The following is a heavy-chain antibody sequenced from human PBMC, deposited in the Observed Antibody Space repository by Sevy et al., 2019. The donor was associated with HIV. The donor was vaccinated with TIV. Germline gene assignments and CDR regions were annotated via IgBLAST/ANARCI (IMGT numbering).Heavy chain of an antibody. Sequence: GGSLRLSCAASGFTFTSFSMHWVRHAPGKGLEWVATISYDGSNKYYADSVKGRFTISRDNSKNYLYLQMNSLRAEDTAVYCCALERLSSNVAEYFQNWGQGTLVIVSS. CDR1: GFTFTSFS. CDR2: ISYDGSNK. D-gene: IGHD1-1*01. CDR3: ALERLSSNVAEYFQN. V-gene: IGHV3-30-3*01. J-gene: IGHJ1*01.